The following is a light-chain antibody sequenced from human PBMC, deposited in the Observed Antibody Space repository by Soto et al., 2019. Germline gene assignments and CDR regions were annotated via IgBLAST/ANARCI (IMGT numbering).Light chain of an antibody. CDR1: SSNIGSNL. V-gene: IGLV1-51*01. CDR3: ATWDSSLSAWL. CDR2: DNN. J-gene: IGLJ3*02. Sequence: QSVLMQPPSVSAAPGQKVTISCSGSSSNIGSNLVSWYQQLPGTAPKLLIYDNNKRPSGIPDRFSGSKSGTSASLGITGLQTGDEADYSCATWDSSLSAWLFGGGTKLTVL.